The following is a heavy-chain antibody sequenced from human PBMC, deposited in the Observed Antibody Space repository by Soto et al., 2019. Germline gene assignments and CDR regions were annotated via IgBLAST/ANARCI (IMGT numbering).Heavy chain of an antibody. V-gene: IGHV3-23*01. J-gene: IGHJ4*02. CDR3: AKPLQLLWFGEFNDY. D-gene: IGHD3-10*01. CDR1: GFTFSSYA. Sequence: EVRLLESGGGLVQPGGSLRLSCAASGFTFSSYAMSWVRQAPGKGLEWVSAISGSGGSTYYADSVKGRFTISRDNSKNTLYLQMNSLRAEDRAVYYCAKPLQLLWFGEFNDYWCQGTLVTVSS. CDR2: ISGSGGST.